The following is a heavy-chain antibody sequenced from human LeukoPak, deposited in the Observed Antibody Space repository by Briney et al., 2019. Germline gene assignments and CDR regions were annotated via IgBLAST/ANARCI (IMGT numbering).Heavy chain of an antibody. CDR1: GDSVSINSAA. Sequence: SQTLSLTCAISGDSVSINSAAWNWIRQSPSRGLEWLGRTYQRSKWYNDYAVSVKSRITINPDISKNQFSLQLNSVTPEDTAVYYCARSPSPYSSGWYFDYWGQGTLVTVS. J-gene: IGHJ4*02. CDR2: TYQRSKWYN. CDR3: ARSPSPYSSGWYFDY. V-gene: IGHV6-1*01. D-gene: IGHD6-19*01.